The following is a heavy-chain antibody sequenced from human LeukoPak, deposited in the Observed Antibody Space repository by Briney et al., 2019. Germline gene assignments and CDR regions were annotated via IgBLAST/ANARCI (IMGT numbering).Heavy chain of an antibody. V-gene: IGHV3-23*01. CDR1: GFTFSNHG. Sequence: GGSLRLSCSASGFTFSNHGMNWVRQAPGKGLEWVSGISPSGDITYYADSVKGRFTISRDYSKNTLYLEVISLTAEDTAVYYCAKDDAWLRFGEWSQGTLVTVSS. CDR3: AKDDAWLRFGE. J-gene: IGHJ4*02. D-gene: IGHD3-10*01. CDR2: ISPSGDIT.